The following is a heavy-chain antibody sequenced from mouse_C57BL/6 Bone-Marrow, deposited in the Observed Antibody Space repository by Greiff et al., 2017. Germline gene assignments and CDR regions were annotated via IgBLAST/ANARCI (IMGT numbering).Heavy chain of an antibody. J-gene: IGHJ2*01. CDR3: ARRGYYGSSYEVDY. Sequence: QVHVKQPGAELVRPGSSVKLSCKASGYTFTSYWMHWVKQRPIQGLEWIGNIDPSDSETHYNQKFKDKATLTVDKSSSTAYMQLSSLTSEDSAVYYCARRGYYGSSYEVDYWGQGTTLTVSS. D-gene: IGHD1-1*01. CDR2: IDPSDSET. V-gene: IGHV1-52*01. CDR1: GYTFTSYW.